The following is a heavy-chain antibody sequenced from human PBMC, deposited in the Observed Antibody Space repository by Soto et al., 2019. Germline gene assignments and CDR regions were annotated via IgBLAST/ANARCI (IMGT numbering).Heavy chain of an antibody. V-gene: IGHV4-4*02. D-gene: IGHD2-21*01. J-gene: IGHJ4*02. CDR2: IYHNGIT. CDR3: ATLPPRIVVVFTELPT. Sequence: QVQLRESGPRLVKPSGTLSLTCAVSGGSVSSSYWWTWVRQAPGKGLQWTGEIYHNGITNYNPSLRSRLSMSVDKSNNEFSLSLTSVTAADTAVYYCATLPPRIVVVFTELPTWGQGIVVTVSS. CDR1: GGSVSSSYW.